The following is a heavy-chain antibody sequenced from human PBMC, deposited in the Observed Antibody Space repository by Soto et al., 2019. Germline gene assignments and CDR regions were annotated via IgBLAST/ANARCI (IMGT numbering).Heavy chain of an antibody. V-gene: IGHV3-7*04. CDR1: GFTLSDYW. CDR3: ARGGGNFDP. CDR2: VKKDGSDK. J-gene: IGHJ5*02. Sequence: EVQLVESGGGLVQPGGSLRLTCAASGFTLSDYWMSWVRQAPGKGLEWVANVKKDGSDKYYVDSVKGRFTISRDNAKKSQYWQRNSLRAEETAVYYCARGGGNFDPWGQGTLVTVSS. D-gene: IGHD3-16*01.